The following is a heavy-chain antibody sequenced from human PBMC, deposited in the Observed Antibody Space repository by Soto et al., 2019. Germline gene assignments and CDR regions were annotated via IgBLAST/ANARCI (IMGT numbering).Heavy chain of an antibody. J-gene: IGHJ4*02. CDR1: GGSISSGGFY. CDR2: IYYSGST. CDR3: ARGRGTISGYYPFFDY. V-gene: IGHV4-31*03. Sequence: QVQLQESGPGLVKPSQTLSLTCTVSGGSISSGGFYWSWIRQHPGKGLEWIGYIYYSGSTYYNPSLRSRVTMSVATSTNQFSLMLSFVTAADTAVYYCARGRGTISGYYPFFDYWGQGTLVTVSS. D-gene: IGHD3-22*01.